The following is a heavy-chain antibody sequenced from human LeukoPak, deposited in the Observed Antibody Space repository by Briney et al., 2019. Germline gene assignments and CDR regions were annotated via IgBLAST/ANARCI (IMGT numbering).Heavy chain of an antibody. D-gene: IGHD6-13*01. Sequence: ASVKVSCKASGYTFTTYYMHWVRQAPGQGLEWMGIINPSGGSTSYAQKFQGRVTMTRDTSTSTVYMELSSLRSEDTAVYYCARVQAATGSYYYYGMDVWGQGTTVTVSS. J-gene: IGHJ6*02. CDR3: ARVQAATGSYYYYGMDV. V-gene: IGHV1-46*01. CDR1: GYTFTTYY. CDR2: INPSGGST.